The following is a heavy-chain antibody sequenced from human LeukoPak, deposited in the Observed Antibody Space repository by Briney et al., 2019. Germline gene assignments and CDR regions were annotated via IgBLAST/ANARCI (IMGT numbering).Heavy chain of an antibody. CDR2: ISYDGSNK. V-gene: IGHV3-30-3*01. CDR3: ARRMGATPVGNAFDI. J-gene: IGHJ3*02. Sequence: GGSLRLSCAASGFTFSNYSMHWVRQAPGKGLAWMAIISYDGSNKDCADSVKGRFTISRDNSKNTLYLQVNGLRTEDTAVYYCARRMGATPVGNAFDIWGQGTMVTVSS. CDR1: GFTFSNYS. D-gene: IGHD1-26*01.